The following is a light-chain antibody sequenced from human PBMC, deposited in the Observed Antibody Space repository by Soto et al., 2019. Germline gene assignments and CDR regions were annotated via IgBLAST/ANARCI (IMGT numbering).Light chain of an antibody. Sequence: QSVLTQPASVSGSPGQSITISCTGVSSDVGSYDLVSWYQHHPGRTPKLIIYEAIKRPSGVSIRFSASKSGNTASLTISGLQAEDEADYYCCSYAGSKTFVVFGGGTKVTVL. CDR3: CSYAGSKTFVV. V-gene: IGLV2-23*02. J-gene: IGLJ3*02. CDR1: SSDVGSYDL. CDR2: EAI.